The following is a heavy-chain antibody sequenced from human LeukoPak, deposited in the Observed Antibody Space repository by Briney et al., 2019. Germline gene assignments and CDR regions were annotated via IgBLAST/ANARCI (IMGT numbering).Heavy chain of an antibody. D-gene: IGHD3-16*01. V-gene: IGHV4-34*01. CDR2: INHSGST. CDR1: GGSFSDSY. Sequence: SETLSLTCAVYGGSFSDSYWTWIRQPPGKGLEWIGEINHSGSTNYNPSLKSRVTISVDTSKNQFSLKLSSVTAADTAVYYCARVRSKDVWRSYGSYYYYYYMDVWGKGTTVTISS. CDR3: ARVRSKDVWRSYGSYYYYYYMDV. J-gene: IGHJ6*03.